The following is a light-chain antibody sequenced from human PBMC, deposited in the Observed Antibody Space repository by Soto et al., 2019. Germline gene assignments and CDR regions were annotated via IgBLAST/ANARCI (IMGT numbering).Light chain of an antibody. CDR2: DVS. V-gene: IGKV1-5*01. CDR3: QQYSSSSPNT. J-gene: IGKJ4*01. Sequence: DIQMTQSPSTLSASVGARVTITCRASQSVNTWLAWYQQKPGQAPKLLIYDVSTLETGVPSRFSGSGSGTEFTLTIRSLQPEDFATYYCQQYSSSSPNTFGGGTKIEIK. CDR1: QSVNTW.